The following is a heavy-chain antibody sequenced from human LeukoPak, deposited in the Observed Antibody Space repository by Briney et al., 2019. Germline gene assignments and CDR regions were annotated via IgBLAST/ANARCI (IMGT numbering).Heavy chain of an antibody. CDR3: AKFQGSRFGYYYYDGMDV. D-gene: IGHD6-13*01. Sequence: PGGSLRLSCAASRFTFSSYAMSWVGQAPGKGLEWVSAISGSGGSTYYADSVKGRFTISRDNSNNTLYLQMNSLRADDTAVYYCAKFQGSRFGYYYYDGMDVWGQGTTVTVSS. J-gene: IGHJ6*02. CDR2: ISGSGGST. CDR1: RFTFSSYA. V-gene: IGHV3-23*01.